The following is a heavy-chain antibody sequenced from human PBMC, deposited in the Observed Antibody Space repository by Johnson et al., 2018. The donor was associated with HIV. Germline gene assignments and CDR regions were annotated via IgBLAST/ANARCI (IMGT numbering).Heavy chain of an antibody. J-gene: IGHJ3*02. D-gene: IGHD3-10*01. CDR3: ARVRARGVKHAFDI. Sequence: VQLVESGGGVVRPGGSLRLSCAASGFTFDDYGMSWVRQAPGKGLEWVSGINWNGGSTGYADSVQGRFTISRDNAKNYLYLQMNSLRAEDTALYYCARVRARGVKHAFDIWGQGTMVTVSS. CDR2: INWNGGST. CDR1: GFTFDDYG. V-gene: IGHV3-20*04.